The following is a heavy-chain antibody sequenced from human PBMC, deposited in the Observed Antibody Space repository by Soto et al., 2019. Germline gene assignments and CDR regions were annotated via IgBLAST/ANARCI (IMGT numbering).Heavy chain of an antibody. CDR1: GYTFTSYG. CDR2: ISAYNGNT. Sequence: QVQLVQSGAEVKKPGASVKVSCKASGYTFTSYGISWVRQAPGQGLEWMGWISAYNGNTNYAQKLQGRVTMTTDTSSRPAFMELRSLISDATPVYYCARLYSPYYDILTGYYQPYYYGMDVWGQGTTVTVSS. CDR3: ARLYSPYYDILTGYYQPYYYGMDV. D-gene: IGHD3-9*01. V-gene: IGHV1-18*01. J-gene: IGHJ6*02.